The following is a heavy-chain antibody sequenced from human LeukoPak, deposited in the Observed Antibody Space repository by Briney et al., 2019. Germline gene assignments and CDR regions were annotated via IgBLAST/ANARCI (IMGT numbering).Heavy chain of an antibody. CDR2: IYYSGST. Sequence: SETLSLTCTVSGGSISSYYWSWIRQPPGKGLEWIGYIYYSGSTNYNPSLKSRVTISVDTSKNQLSLKLCSVTAADTAVYYCARPLIVGSTSGAFDIWGQGTMVTVSS. CDR1: GGSISSYY. CDR3: ARPLIVGSTSGAFDI. V-gene: IGHV4-59*08. D-gene: IGHD1-26*01. J-gene: IGHJ3*02.